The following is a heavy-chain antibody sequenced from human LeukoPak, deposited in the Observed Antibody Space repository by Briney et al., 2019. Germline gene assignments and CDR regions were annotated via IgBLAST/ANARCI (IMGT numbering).Heavy chain of an antibody. D-gene: IGHD3-3*01. CDR3: AKDYDFWSGYFDY. V-gene: IGHV3-23*01. CDR1: GGSFSGYY. Sequence: PSETLSLTCAVYGGSFSGYYWSWVRQAPGKGLEWVSAISGSGGSTYYADSVKGRFTISRDNSKNTLYLQMNSLRAEDTAVYYCAKDYDFWSGYFDYWGQGTLVTVSS. J-gene: IGHJ4*02. CDR2: ISGSGGST.